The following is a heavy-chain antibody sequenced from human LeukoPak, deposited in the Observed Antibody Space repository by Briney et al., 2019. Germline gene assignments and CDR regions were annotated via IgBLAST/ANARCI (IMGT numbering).Heavy chain of an antibody. V-gene: IGHV3-66*01. CDR3: ASLYSSSWYPTDYAFDI. D-gene: IGHD6-13*01. Sequence: GGSLRLSCAASGFTVSSNYMSWVRQAPGKGLEWVSVIYSGGSTYYADSVKGRFTISRDNSKNTLYLQMNSLRAEDTAVYYCASLYSSSWYPTDYAFDIWGQGTMVTVPS. CDR1: GFTVSSNY. CDR2: IYSGGST. J-gene: IGHJ3*02.